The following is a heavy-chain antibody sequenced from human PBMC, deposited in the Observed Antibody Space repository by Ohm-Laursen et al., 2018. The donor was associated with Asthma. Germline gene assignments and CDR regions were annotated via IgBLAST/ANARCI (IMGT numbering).Heavy chain of an antibody. Sequence: PGTLSLTCAVSGGSVSSPNWWSWVRQPPGKGLEWIGEIYHSGNTNYNPSLKSRVTISVDKSKNQFSLRLNSVTAADTAVYYCARYLFPAAYGLDVWGQGTTVTVSS. D-gene: IGHD2-15*01. CDR3: ARYLFPAAYGLDV. CDR2: IYHSGNT. CDR1: GGSVSSPNW. J-gene: IGHJ6*02. V-gene: IGHV4-4*03.